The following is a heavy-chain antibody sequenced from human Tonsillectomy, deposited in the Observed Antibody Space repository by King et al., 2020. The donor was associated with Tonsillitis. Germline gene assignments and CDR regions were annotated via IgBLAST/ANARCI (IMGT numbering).Heavy chain of an antibody. J-gene: IGHJ4*02. CDR2: IYPSDSET. CDR1: GYNFTNYW. V-gene: IGHV5-51*03. CDR3: ATRGGYYDREF. D-gene: IGHD3-22*01. Sequence: QLVQSGAEMKKPGESLNISCKGSGYNFTNYWIGWVRQLPGKGLEWMDIIYPSDSETRYSPSFQGQVTISADKSISTAYLQWRSLKASDTAMYYCATRGGYYDREFWGQGTLVTVSS.